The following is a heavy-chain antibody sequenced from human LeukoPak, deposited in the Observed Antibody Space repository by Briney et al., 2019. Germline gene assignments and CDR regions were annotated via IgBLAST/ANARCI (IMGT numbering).Heavy chain of an antibody. V-gene: IGHV3-48*04. CDR2: ISSTGNTI. J-gene: IGHJ4*01. CDR3: ARDGARIVVPVPFDY. D-gene: IGHD2-2*01. Sequence: GGSLRLSCAASGFTFSIYWMSWVRQAPGKGLEWVSYISSTGNTIYYADSVKGRFTISRDNAKNSLYLQMNSLRAEDTAVYYCARDGARIVVPVPFDYWGHGTLVTVSS. CDR1: GFTFSIYW.